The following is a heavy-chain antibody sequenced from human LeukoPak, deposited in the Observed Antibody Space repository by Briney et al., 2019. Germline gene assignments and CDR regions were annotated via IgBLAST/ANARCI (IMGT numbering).Heavy chain of an antibody. V-gene: IGHV4-59*01. J-gene: IGHJ4*02. D-gene: IGHD6-19*01. CDR1: GGSISSDY. CDR2: IYYSGST. Sequence: SETLSLTCTVSGGSISSDYWTWIPQPPGKGLEWVGYIYYSGSTNYNPSLKSRVTMSVDTSKIQFSLKLSSMTAADTAVYFCARGKWGDSGWHFDSWGQGTLVTVSS. CDR3: ARGKWGDSGWHFDS.